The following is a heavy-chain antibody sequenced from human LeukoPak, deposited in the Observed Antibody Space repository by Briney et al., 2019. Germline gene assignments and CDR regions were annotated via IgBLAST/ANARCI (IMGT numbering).Heavy chain of an antibody. D-gene: IGHD3-22*01. J-gene: IGHJ3*02. CDR3: ARGGVYYDSSGYYAFDI. Sequence: PGGSLRLSCAASGFTFSSYVMHWVRQAPGKGLEYVSTITSNGGRAFYATSVKGRFTISRDNSKNTLYLQMGSLRAEDMAVYYCARGGVYYDSSGYYAFDIWGQGTMATVSS. CDR2: ITSNGGRA. V-gene: IGHV3-64*01. CDR1: GFTFSSYV.